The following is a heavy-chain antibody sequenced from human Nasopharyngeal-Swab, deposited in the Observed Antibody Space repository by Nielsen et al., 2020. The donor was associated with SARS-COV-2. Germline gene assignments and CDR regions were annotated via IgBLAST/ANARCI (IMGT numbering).Heavy chain of an antibody. D-gene: IGHD3-10*01. CDR3: VRGYRTWSFPSSYYYYHMDV. CDR1: GFTFSPFW. CDR2: ISHLGAT. J-gene: IGHJ6*03. Sequence: ESLKISCAASGFTFSPFWMTWVRQSPGKGLEWIGEISHLGATNYKSSLKSRVVLSVDSSKSQFSLRLTSVTAADTGVYYCVRGYRTWSFPSSYYYYHMDVWGQGTTVTVSS. V-gene: IGHV4-34*01.